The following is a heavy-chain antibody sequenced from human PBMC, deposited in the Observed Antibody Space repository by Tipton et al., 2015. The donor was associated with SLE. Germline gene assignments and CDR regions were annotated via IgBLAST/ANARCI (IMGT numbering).Heavy chain of an antibody. CDR1: SGSVSSGAYY. V-gene: IGHV4-39*07. CDR3: ARVYDFWSGRYFDY. D-gene: IGHD3-3*01. CDR2: IYYSGST. Sequence: TLSLTCTVSSGSVSSGAYYWSWIRQHPGKGLEWIGSIYYSGSTYYNPSLKSRVTISVDTSKNQFSLKLSSVTAADTAVYYCARVYDFWSGRYFDYWGQGTLVTVSS. J-gene: IGHJ4*02.